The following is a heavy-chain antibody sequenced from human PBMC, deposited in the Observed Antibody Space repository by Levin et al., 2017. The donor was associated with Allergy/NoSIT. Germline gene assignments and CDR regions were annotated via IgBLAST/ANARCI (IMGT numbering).Heavy chain of an antibody. CDR1: GFTFSSYA. CDR3: AKDLITIFGVVIGWFDP. CDR2: ISGSGGST. Sequence: GESLKISCAASGFTFSSYAMSWVRQAPGKGLEWVSAISGSGGSTYYADSVKGRFTISRDNSKNTLYLQMNSLRAEDTAVYYCAKDLITIFGVVIGWFDPWGQGTLVTVSS. J-gene: IGHJ5*02. D-gene: IGHD3-3*01. V-gene: IGHV3-23*01.